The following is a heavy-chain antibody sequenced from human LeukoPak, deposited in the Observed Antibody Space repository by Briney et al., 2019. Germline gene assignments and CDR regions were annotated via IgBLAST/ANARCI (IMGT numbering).Heavy chain of an antibody. Sequence: GGSLRLSCAASGFTFSNYAMSWVRQAPGQGLEWVAVVWYDGINKYYADSVKGRFTISRDNSKNTLYLQMDNLRAEDTAVYYCARDYDGRGYSPYFDYWGQGALVTVSS. V-gene: IGHV3-33*08. CDR1: GFTFSNYA. CDR3: ARDYDGRGYSPYFDY. CDR2: VWYDGINK. D-gene: IGHD3-22*01. J-gene: IGHJ4*02.